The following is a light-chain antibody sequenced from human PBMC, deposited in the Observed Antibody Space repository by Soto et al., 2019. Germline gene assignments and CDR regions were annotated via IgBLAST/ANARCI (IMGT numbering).Light chain of an antibody. CDR3: TSYAGNNNYVV. V-gene: IGLV2-8*01. J-gene: IGLJ2*01. Sequence: QSALTQPPSASGSPRQSVTISCTGTSSDVGGYEYVSWYQQHPGRAPKLIIHDVTKRPLGVPDRFSGSKSGNTASLTVSGLQAEDEADYYCTSYAGNNNYVVFGGGTKLTVL. CDR2: DVT. CDR1: SSDVGGYEY.